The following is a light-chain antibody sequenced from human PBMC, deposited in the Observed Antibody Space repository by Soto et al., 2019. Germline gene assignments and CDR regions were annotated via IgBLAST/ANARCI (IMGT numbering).Light chain of an antibody. V-gene: IGLV2-14*01. J-gene: IGLJ2*01. Sequence: QSALTQPASVSGSPGQSITISCTGTSSDVGGYNYVSWYQQHPGKAPKLMIYDVSNRPSGVSNRFSGSRSGNTASLTISGLQGEDEADYYCSSSTVVFGGGTKVTVL. CDR3: SSSTVV. CDR1: SSDVGGYNY. CDR2: DVS.